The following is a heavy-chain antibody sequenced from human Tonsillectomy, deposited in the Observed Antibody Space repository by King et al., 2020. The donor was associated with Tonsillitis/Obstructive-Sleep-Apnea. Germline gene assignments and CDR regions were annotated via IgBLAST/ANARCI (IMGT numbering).Heavy chain of an antibody. V-gene: IGHV3-15*07. CDR3: ITQIVVVPAALV. CDR1: GFTFTNAW. Sequence: DVQLVESGGGLVKPGGSLRLSCAASGFTFTNAWMNWVRQAPGKGLEWVGLIKRKPDGGTIDYAAPVKGRFTISRDDSQNTVYLQMNSLKIEDTAVYYCITQIVVVPAALVWGQGTLVTVSS. CDR2: IKRKPDGGTI. D-gene: IGHD2-2*01. J-gene: IGHJ4*02.